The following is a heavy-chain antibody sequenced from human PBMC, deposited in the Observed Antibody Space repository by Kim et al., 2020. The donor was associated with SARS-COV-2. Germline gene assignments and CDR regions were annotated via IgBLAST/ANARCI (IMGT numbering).Heavy chain of an antibody. J-gene: IGHJ3*02. Sequence: GGSLRLSCAASGFTFSSYGMHWVRQAPGKGLEWVAVISYDGSNKYYADSVKGRFTISRDNSKNTLYLQMNSLRAEDTAVYYCAKRGIGFGELLDPYAFDIWGQGTMVTVSS. D-gene: IGHD3-10*01. V-gene: IGHV3-30*18. CDR1: GFTFSSYG. CDR3: AKRGIGFGELLDPYAFDI. CDR2: ISYDGSNK.